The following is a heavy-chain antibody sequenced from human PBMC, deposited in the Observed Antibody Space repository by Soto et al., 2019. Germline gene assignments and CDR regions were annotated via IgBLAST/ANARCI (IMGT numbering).Heavy chain of an antibody. CDR2: MNPNSGKA. CDR1: GYSFTTYD. CDR3: ARALPSDYGREIFYYYGMDV. V-gene: IGHV1-8*01. D-gene: IGHD4-17*01. J-gene: IGHJ6*02. Sequence: QVQLVQSGAEVKKPGASVKVSCQASGYSFTTYDINWVRQATGHGLEWLGWMNPNSGKAGYAQKFQGRVTMTRNTPISTAYMEVSSLTSEDTAVYYCARALPSDYGREIFYYYGMDVWGQGTSVIVSS.